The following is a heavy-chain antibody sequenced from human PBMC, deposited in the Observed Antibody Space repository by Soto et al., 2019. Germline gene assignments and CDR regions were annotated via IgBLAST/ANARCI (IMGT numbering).Heavy chain of an antibody. D-gene: IGHD3-3*01. Sequence: GGSLRLSCVGSGFTFSNNAMHWVRQAPGKGLDWVAFISYDSSEIFYADSVKGRFTISRDNPENTLFLHMNSPRADDTAVYYCAIARVADSSLDHWGQGILVTVSS. J-gene: IGHJ4*01. CDR2: ISYDSSEI. V-gene: IGHV3-30*01. CDR1: GFTFSNNA. CDR3: AIARVADSSLDH.